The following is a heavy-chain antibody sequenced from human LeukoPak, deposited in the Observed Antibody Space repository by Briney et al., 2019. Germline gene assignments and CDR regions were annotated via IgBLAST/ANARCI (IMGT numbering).Heavy chain of an antibody. CDR1: GFTFSSYW. J-gene: IGHJ1*01. CDR2: IKQDGSEK. V-gene: IGHV3-7*03. D-gene: IGHD1-1*01. CDR3: ARKEGYIGSEYFQH. Sequence: GGSLRLSCAASGFTFSSYWMSWVRQAPGKGLEWVANIKQDGSEKYYVDSVKGRFTISRDNAKNSLYLQMNSLRAEDTAVYYCARKEGYIGSEYFQHWGQGTLVTVSS.